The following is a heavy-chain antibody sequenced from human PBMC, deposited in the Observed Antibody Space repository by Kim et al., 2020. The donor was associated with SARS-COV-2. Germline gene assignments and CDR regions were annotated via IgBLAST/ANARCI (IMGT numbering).Heavy chain of an antibody. D-gene: IGHD4-17*01. V-gene: IGHV3-7*01. Sequence: GGSLRLSCAASGFTFSSFWMSWVRQAPGKGLEWVANIKQDGSQRNYVDSVKGRFTISRDNAKRSLYMQMNSLRAEDTAVYYCAKRGDYGDYENFDHWGQGTLVTVSS. CDR3: AKRGDYGDYENFDH. CDR1: GFTFSSFW. CDR2: IKQDGSQR. J-gene: IGHJ4*02.